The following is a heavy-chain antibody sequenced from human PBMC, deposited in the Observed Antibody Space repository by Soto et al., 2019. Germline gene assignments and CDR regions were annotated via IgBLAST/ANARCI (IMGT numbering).Heavy chain of an antibody. CDR3: ARKIAAAGMGVHNWFDP. CDR1: GFTFDDYA. Sequence: EVQLVESGGGLVQPGRSLRLSCAASGFTFDDYAMHWVRQAPGKSLEWVSGISWNSGSIGYADSVKGRFTISRDNAKNSLYLQMNSLRAEDTALYYCARKIAAAGMGVHNWFDPWVQGTLVTVSS. CDR2: ISWNSGSI. J-gene: IGHJ5*02. V-gene: IGHV3-9*01. D-gene: IGHD6-13*01.